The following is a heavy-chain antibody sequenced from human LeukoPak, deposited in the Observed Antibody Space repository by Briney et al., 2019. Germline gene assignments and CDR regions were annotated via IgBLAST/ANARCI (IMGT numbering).Heavy chain of an antibody. J-gene: IGHJ4*02. V-gene: IGHV3-66*01. D-gene: IGHD3-16*01. CDR2: IYSGGST. CDR3: ASVINVYYFDY. CDR1: GLTVSSNY. Sequence: GGSLRLSCAASGLTVSSNYMSWVRQAPGKGLEWVSVIYSGGSTYYADSVKGRFTISRDNSKNTLYLQMNSLRAEDTAVYYCASVINVYYFDYWGQGTLVTVSS.